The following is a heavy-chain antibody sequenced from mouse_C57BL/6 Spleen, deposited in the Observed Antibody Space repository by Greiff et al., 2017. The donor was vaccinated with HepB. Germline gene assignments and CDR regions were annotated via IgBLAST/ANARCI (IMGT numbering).Heavy chain of an antibody. D-gene: IGHD2-5*01. CDR2: INYDGSST. CDR1: GFTFSDYY. J-gene: IGHJ4*01. V-gene: IGHV5-16*01. Sequence: EVMLVESAGGLVQPGSSMKLSCTASGFTFSDYYMAWVRQVPEKGLEWVANINYDGSSTYYLDSLKSRFIISRDNAKTILYLQMSSLKSEDTATYYCARDSNFYYAMDYWGQGTSVTVSS. CDR3: ARDSNFYYAMDY.